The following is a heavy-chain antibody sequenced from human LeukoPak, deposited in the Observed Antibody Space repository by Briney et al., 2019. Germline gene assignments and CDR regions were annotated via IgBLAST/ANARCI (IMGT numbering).Heavy chain of an antibody. Sequence: ASVKVSCRASGYTFTSYDINWVRQATGQGLEWMGWMNPNSGNTGYAQKFQGRVTMTRNTSISTAYMELSSLRSEDTAVYYCAGSPYSSSWYDRRNWFDPWGQGTLVTVSS. V-gene: IGHV1-8*01. CDR1: GYTFTSYD. D-gene: IGHD6-13*01. CDR2: MNPNSGNT. CDR3: AGSPYSSSWYDRRNWFDP. J-gene: IGHJ5*02.